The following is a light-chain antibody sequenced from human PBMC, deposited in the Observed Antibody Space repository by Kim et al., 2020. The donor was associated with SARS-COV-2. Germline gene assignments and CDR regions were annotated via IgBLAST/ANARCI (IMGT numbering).Light chain of an antibody. CDR1: NIGGKS. CDR3: QVCDSGVV. CDR2: YDS. J-gene: IGLJ2*01. Sequence: SGTPGKTARITCGGNNIGGKSVHGYQRKPGQAPVLVIYYDSDRPAGIPERFSGSNSGNTATLTISGVEAGDEADYYCQVCDSGVVFGGGTQLTVL. V-gene: IGLV3-21*04.